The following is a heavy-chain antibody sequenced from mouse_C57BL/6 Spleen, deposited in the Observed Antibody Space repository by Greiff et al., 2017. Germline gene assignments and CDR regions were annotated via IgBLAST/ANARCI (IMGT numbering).Heavy chain of an antibody. CDR3: ARRGNYGAMDY. Sequence: VQLQQSGPELVKPGASVTISCKASGYAFSSSWMNWVKQRPGKGLEWIGRIYPGDGDPNYNGKFKGKATLTADKSSSTAYMQLSSLTSEDSAVYFWARRGNYGAMDYWGKGTSVTVAS. CDR1: GYAFSSSW. J-gene: IGHJ4*01. CDR2: IYPGDGDP. D-gene: IGHD2-1*01. V-gene: IGHV1-82*01.